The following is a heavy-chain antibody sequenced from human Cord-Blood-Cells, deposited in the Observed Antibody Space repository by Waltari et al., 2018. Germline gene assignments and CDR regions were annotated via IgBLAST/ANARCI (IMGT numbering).Heavy chain of an antibody. V-gene: IGHV1-69*06. CDR3: ARDKLTSGSSSSYYYGMDV. CDR2: IIPIFGTA. D-gene: IGHD6-6*01. Sequence: QVQLVQSGAAVKKPGSSVKVSCKASGGTFRGYAISWVGRAPGQELEWRGGIIPIFGTANYAQKFQGRVTITADKSTSTAYMELSSLRSEDTAVYYCARDKLTSGSSSSYYYGMDVWGQGTTVTVSS. CDR1: GGTFRGYA. J-gene: IGHJ6*02.